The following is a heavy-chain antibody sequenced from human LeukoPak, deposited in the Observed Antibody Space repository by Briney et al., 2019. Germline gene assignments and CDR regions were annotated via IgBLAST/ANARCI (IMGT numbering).Heavy chain of an antibody. V-gene: IGHV4-59*01. J-gene: IGHJ4*02. CDR1: AGSISSYY. CDR3: ARDLGGALFDY. Sequence: SETLSFTGTGYAGSISSYYWSWLRQPPGKGLEWFGYIYYSGSTNYHPSLKSRVTISVVPSKNQFSLKLSYVTAAGTAVYYCARDLGGALFDYWGQGTLVTVSS. D-gene: IGHD3-16*01. CDR2: IYYSGST.